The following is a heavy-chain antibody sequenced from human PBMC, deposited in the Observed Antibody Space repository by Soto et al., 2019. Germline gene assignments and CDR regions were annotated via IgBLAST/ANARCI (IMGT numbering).Heavy chain of an antibody. CDR2: ISSSSTI. D-gene: IGHD3-16*02. Sequence: PGGSLRLSCAASGFTFSSYSMNWVRQAPGKGLEWVSYISSSSTIYYADSVKGRFTISRDNAKNSLYLQMNSLRAEDTAVYYCARVGDYIWGSYPTRPFDYWGQGTLVTVSS. J-gene: IGHJ4*02. CDR1: GFTFSSYS. V-gene: IGHV3-48*01. CDR3: ARVGDYIWGSYPTRPFDY.